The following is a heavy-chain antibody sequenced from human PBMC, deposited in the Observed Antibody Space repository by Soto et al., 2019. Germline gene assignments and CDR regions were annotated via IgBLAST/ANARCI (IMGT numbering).Heavy chain of an antibody. Sequence: GGSLSISCAGSGYTLSSYAMSWVRQAPGKGLEWVSAISGSGGSTYYADSVHGRFTISRDNSKNTLYLQMNSLRAEDTVVYYCANPGVKRWLQLVRLGGCCFDYWGQGTMVTVSS. V-gene: IGHV3-23*01. CDR1: GYTLSSYA. D-gene: IGHD5-12*01. CDR3: ANPGVKRWLQLVRLGGCCFDY. J-gene: IGHJ4*02. CDR2: ISGSGGST.